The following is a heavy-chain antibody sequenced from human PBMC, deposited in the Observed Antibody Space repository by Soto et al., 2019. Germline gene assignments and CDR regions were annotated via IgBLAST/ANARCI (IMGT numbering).Heavy chain of an antibody. Sequence: GGSLRLSCAASGFTVSSNYMSWVRQAPGKGLEWVSVIYSGGSTYYADSVKGRFTISRDNSKNTLYLQMNSLRAEDTAVYYCARESCSGGSCYWAPGYWGQGTLVTVS. V-gene: IGHV3-66*01. CDR1: GFTVSSNY. D-gene: IGHD2-15*01. CDR2: IYSGGST. J-gene: IGHJ4*02. CDR3: ARESCSGGSCYWAPGY.